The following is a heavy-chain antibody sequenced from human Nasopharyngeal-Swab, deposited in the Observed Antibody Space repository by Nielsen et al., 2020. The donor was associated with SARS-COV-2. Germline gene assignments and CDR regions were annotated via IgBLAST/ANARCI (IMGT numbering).Heavy chain of an antibody. J-gene: IGHJ4*02. CDR3: AKLMAPAEPFDF. CDR2: IGGRGGGT. D-gene: IGHD2-2*01. V-gene: IGHV3-23*01. CDR1: GFTFRNYA. Sequence: GESLKISCAASGFTFRNYAMTWVRQAAGKGLEWVSGIGGRGGGTYYADSVRGRFTISRDNSKNTLYLEMDSLRPDDTAVYYCAKLMAPAEPFDFWGQGTLVTVSA.